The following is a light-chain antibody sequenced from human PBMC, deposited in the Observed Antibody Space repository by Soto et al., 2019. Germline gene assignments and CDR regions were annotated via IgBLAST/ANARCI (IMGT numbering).Light chain of an antibody. V-gene: IGLV2-14*01. CDR2: EVS. J-gene: IGLJ2*01. CDR1: IYDVGAYHY. CDR3: ISYTTTGAPV. Sequence: QSALTQPASVSGSPGQSITISCTGTIYDVGAYHYVSWYQQFPGKAPKLILYEVSNRPSGISNRFSGFRSGSTASLTVSGLQPEDDAHYYCISYTTTGAPVFGGGTKLTVL.